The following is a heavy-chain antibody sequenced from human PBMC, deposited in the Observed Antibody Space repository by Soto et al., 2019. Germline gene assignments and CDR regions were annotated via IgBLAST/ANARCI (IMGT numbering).Heavy chain of an antibody. CDR1: GYSFTSHW. V-gene: IGHV5-51*01. CDR2: IYPGDSDT. J-gene: IGHJ4*02. D-gene: IGHD4-17*01. CDR3: ARLEYGDRSYFDF. Sequence: GESLKISCKGSGYSFTSHWIGWVRQMPGKGLEWMGIIYPGDSDTRHSPSFQGQVTISADKSISTAYLLWSSLRASDTAIYYCARLEYGDRSYFDFWGQGALVTVSS.